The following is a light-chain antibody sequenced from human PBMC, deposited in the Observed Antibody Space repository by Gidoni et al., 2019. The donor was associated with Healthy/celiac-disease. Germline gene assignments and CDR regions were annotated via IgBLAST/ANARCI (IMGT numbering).Light chain of an antibody. Sequence: IVLTQSPGTLSLSPGERATLSCRASQSVSSSYLAWYQQKPGQAPRLLIYGASSRATGIPDRFSGSGSGTDFTLTISRLEPEDFAVYYCQQYGSSPRAMYTFXQXTKLXIK. J-gene: IGKJ2*01. CDR3: QQYGSSPRAMYT. CDR1: QSVSSSY. V-gene: IGKV3-20*01. CDR2: GAS.